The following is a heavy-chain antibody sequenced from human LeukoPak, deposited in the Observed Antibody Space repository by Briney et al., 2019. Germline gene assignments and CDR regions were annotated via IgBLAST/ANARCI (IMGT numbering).Heavy chain of an antibody. Sequence: SETLSLTCAVYGGSFSGYYWSWIRQPPGKGLEWIGEINHSGSTNYNPSLKSRVTISVDTSKNQFSLKLSSVTAADTAVYYCARGYYDSSGYYYNGDAFDIWGQGTMVTVSS. CDR3: ARGYYDSSGYYYNGDAFDI. CDR2: INHSGST. CDR1: GGSFSGYY. J-gene: IGHJ3*02. D-gene: IGHD3-22*01. V-gene: IGHV4-34*01.